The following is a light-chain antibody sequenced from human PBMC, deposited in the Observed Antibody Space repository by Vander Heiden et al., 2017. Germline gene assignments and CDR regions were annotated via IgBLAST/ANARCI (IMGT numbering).Light chain of an antibody. CDR2: GAS. Sequence: DIQMTQSPSSLSASVGDRVTITCRPTQSISTYLNWYQQKPGKAPDLLIYGASSLQSGAPSRFRGSGSGTDFTLTISSLQPEDFATYYCQQSYTTPFTFGPGTKVDIK. V-gene: IGKV1-39*01. CDR3: QQSYTTPFT. J-gene: IGKJ3*01. CDR1: QSISTY.